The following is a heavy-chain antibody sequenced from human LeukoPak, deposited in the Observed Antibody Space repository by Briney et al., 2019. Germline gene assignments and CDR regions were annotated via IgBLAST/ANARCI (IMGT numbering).Heavy chain of an antibody. J-gene: IGHJ4*02. Sequence: GRSLRLSCAASGFTFSSYAMHWVRQAPGKGLEWVAVISYDGSNKYYADSVKGRFTISRDNSKNTLYLQMNSLRSEDTAVYYCARGVADSGYDPIDYWGQGTLVTVSS. CDR2: ISYDGSNK. CDR1: GFTFSSYA. D-gene: IGHD5-12*01. CDR3: ARGVADSGYDPIDY. V-gene: IGHV3-30-3*01.